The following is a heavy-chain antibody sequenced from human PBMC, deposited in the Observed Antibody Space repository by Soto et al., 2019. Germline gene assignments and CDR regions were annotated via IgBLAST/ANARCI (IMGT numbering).Heavy chain of an antibody. D-gene: IGHD6-13*01. J-gene: IGHJ4*02. CDR1: GFTFSSYG. CDR2: ISYDGSNK. V-gene: IGHV3-30*03. Sequence: QVQLVESGGGGVQPGRSLRLSCAASGFTFSSYGMHWVRQAPGKGLEWVAVISYDGSNKYYADSVKGRFTISRDNSKNTLYLQMNSLRAEDTAVYYCVMAASRGYWGQGTLVTVSS. CDR3: VMAASRGY.